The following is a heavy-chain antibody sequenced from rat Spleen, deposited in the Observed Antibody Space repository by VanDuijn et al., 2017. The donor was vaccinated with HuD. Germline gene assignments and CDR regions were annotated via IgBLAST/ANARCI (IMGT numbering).Heavy chain of an antibody. V-gene: IGHV5-19*01. CDR1: GFTFSNYG. CDR3: TRGGNPRG. Sequence: EVQLVESGGGLVQPGRSMKLSCAASGFTFSNYGLHWIRQTPTKGLEWVASISPSGGNTYYRDSGKDRFTIPRDNEKITLYLQINSLRSEDTATYYCTRGGNPRGWGQGVMVTVSS. J-gene: IGHJ2*01. CDR2: ISPSGGNT. D-gene: IGHD3-2*01.